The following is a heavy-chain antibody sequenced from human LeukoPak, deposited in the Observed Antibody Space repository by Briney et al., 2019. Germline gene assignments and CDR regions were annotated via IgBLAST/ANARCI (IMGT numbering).Heavy chain of an antibody. J-gene: IGHJ2*01. CDR3: LRGGPKWYFDL. CDR1: GFDFSYHV. Sequence: GGSLRLSCAASGFDFSYHVMNWVRQAPGKGLERVSSITGSGNYYADSVRGRFTISRDNARNSLYLQMNSLRAEDTAVYYCLRGGPKWYFDLWGRGTLVTVSS. CDR2: ITGSGNY. V-gene: IGHV3-21*01.